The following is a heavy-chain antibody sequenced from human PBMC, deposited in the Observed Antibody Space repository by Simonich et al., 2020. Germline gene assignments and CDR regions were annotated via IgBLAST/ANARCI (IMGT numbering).Heavy chain of an antibody. CDR3: AKESTVSRWDYYYGMDV. V-gene: IGHV3-30*18. CDR1: GFTFSSYG. D-gene: IGHD4-17*01. CDR2: IWDDESKK. J-gene: IGHJ6*02. Sequence: QVQLVESGGGVVQPGRSLRLSCAASGFTFSSYGMHWVRQAPGKGLGWGEVIWDDESKKYYADSVKGRFTISRDNSKNTLYLQMNSLRAEDTAMYYCAKESTVSRWDYYYGMDVWGQGTTVTVSS.